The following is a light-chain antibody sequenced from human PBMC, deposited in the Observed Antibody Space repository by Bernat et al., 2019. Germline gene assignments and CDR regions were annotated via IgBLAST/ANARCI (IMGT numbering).Light chain of an antibody. CDR2: DAS. Sequence: EIVSTQSPAILHPSSGDRSTLSCRASQSVSSYIAWYQQKSGQSHRHHTDDASNRATGIPARFSGSVSGTDFTHTTSSLEPEDFAVYYCQPRTHWPPTFGQGTKVEI. CDR3: QPRTHWPPT. V-gene: IGKV3-11*01. J-gene: IGKJ1*01. CDR1: QSVSSY.